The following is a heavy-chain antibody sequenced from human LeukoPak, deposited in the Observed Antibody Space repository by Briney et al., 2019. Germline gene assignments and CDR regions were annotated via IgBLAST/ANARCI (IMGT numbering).Heavy chain of an antibody. D-gene: IGHD3-3*01. CDR1: GYTFTSYG. Sequence: ASVKVSCKASGYTFTSYGISWVRQAPGQGLEWMGWISAYNGNTNYAQKLQGRVTMTTDTSTSTAYMELRSLRSDDTAVYCCARANDLWSGYFPNTIRGMDVWGQGTTVTVSS. V-gene: IGHV1-18*01. J-gene: IGHJ6*02. CDR2: ISAYNGNT. CDR3: ARANDLWSGYFPNTIRGMDV.